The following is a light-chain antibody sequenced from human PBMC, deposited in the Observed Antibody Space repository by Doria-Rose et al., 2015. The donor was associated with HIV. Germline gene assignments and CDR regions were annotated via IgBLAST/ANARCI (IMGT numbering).Light chain of an antibody. J-gene: IGKJ1*01. CDR2: DGS. CDR3: HQYGTSWT. V-gene: IGKV3-20*01. Sequence: TQSPGTLSLSPGERATLSCRASQSFSSTYLAWYQQKPGQAPSLLIYDGSTRATGIPDRFRASGSGTDFTPTINRLEPEDFALYYCHQYGTSWTFGQGTKVEV. CDR1: QSFSSTY.